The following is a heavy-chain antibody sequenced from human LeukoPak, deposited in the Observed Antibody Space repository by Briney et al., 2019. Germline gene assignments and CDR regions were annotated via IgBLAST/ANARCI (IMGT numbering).Heavy chain of an antibody. CDR2: MSYRGST. D-gene: IGHD6-19*01. CDR1: GDSITTYY. CDR3: ARDTVSGSGWYQI. J-gene: IGHJ3*02. V-gene: IGHV4-59*01. Sequence: SETLSLTCTVSGDSITTYYWSWIRQTPGKGLEWIAYMSYRGSTDYNPSLQSRVTISIDTSKNQFSLNLKSATAADTAVYYCARDTVSGSGWYQIRGQGTMVTVSS.